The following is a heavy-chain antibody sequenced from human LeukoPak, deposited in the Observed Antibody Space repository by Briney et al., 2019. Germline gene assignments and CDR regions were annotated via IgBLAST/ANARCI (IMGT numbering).Heavy chain of an antibody. CDR3: AGLLWFGELEEFDP. CDR2: ISYDGSNK. CDR1: GFTFSSYD. J-gene: IGHJ5*02. V-gene: IGHV3-30*03. D-gene: IGHD3-10*01. Sequence: GGSLRLSCAASGFTFSSYDMHWVRQSPRKGMEWVAVISYDGSNKYYADSVKGRFTISRDNSKNTLYLQMNSLRAEDTAVYYCAGLLWFGELEEFDPWGQGTLVTVSS.